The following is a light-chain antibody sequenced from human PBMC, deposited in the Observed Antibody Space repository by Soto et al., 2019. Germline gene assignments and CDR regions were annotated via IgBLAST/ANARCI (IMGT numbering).Light chain of an antibody. J-gene: IGLJ2*01. CDR2: DVN. V-gene: IGLV2-14*01. CDR3: TSYASGSSHVV. CDR1: SIEIGGYDY. Sequence: QSALTQPASVSGSPGQSITLSCTGTSIEIGGYDYVSWYQRHPGKAPKLIIYDVNNRPSGVSNRVSGSKSGNTASLTISGLQAEDEADYYCTSYASGSSHVVFGGGTKLTVL.